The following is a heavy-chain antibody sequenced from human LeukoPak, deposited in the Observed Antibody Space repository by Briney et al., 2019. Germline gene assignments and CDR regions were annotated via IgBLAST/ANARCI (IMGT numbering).Heavy chain of an antibody. CDR1: GFTFSSYA. CDR3: ARGVHSSSWYEEYFQH. V-gene: IGHV3-30-3*01. CDR2: ISYDGSNK. J-gene: IGHJ1*01. Sequence: PGRSLRLSCAASGFTFSSYAMHWVRQAPGKGLEWVAVISYDGSNKYYADSVKGRFTISRDNSKNTLYLQMNSLRAEDTAVYYCARGVHSSSWYEEYFQHWGQGTLVTVSS. D-gene: IGHD6-13*01.